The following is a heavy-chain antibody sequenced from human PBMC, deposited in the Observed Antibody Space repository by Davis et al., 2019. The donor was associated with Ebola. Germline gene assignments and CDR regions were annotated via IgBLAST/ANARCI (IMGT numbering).Heavy chain of an antibody. CDR3: AREYTNGWLDY. D-gene: IGHD6-19*01. CDR1: GFTFSSYA. Sequence: PGGSLRLSCAASGFTFSSYAMSWVRQAPGKGLQWVSAISGRGISTYYADSVKGRFTISRDNSENTLYLQINSLRSEDTAVYICAREYTNGWLDYWGQGTLVTVSS. CDR2: ISGRGIST. V-gene: IGHV3-23*01. J-gene: IGHJ4*02.